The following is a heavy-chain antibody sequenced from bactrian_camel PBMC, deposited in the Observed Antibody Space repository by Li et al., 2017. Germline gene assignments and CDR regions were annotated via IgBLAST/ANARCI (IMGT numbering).Heavy chain of an antibody. J-gene: IGHJ4*01. CDR2: MYANGDHT. D-gene: IGHD1*01. CDR1: RGFDDADAE. Sequence: HVQLVESGGGSVQIGGSLTLACAASRGFDDADAEWGWFRQAPGKEREGVAAMYANGDHTVYAASVKGRFTISVSQDYAGDTIYLQMNSLKPEDTAMYYCAANFGPYCSGPYLARRANFLGQGTQVTVS. V-gene: IGHV3S63*01.